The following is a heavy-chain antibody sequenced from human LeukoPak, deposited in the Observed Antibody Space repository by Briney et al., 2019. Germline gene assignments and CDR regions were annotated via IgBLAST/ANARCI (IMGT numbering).Heavy chain of an antibody. J-gene: IGHJ5*02. Sequence: SETLSLTWAVYGGSFSGYYWSWIRQPPGKGLEWIGEINHSGSTNYNPSLKSRVTISVDTSKNQFSLKLSSVTAADTAVYYCARGAKMNPWGQGTLVTVSS. CDR3: ARGAKMNP. CDR1: GGSFSGYY. CDR2: INHSGST. V-gene: IGHV4-34*01.